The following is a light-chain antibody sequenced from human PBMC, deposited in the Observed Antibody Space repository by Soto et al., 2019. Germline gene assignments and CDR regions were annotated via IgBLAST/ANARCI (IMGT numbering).Light chain of an antibody. J-gene: IGLJ3*02. V-gene: IGLV2-8*01. CDR1: SSDVGGYNY. Sequence: QSVLTQPPSASESPGQSVAISCTGTSSDVGGYNYVSWYQQHPGKAPKLMIYEVSKRPPGVPDRFSGSKSGNTASLTVSGLQGEDEADYYCSSYVASDIWVFGGGTQLTVL. CDR3: SSYVASDIWV. CDR2: EVS.